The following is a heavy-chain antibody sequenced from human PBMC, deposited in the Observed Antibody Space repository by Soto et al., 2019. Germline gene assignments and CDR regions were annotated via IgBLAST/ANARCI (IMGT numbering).Heavy chain of an antibody. V-gene: IGHV1-69*01. CDR3: ARVGHITNYGMAV. D-gene: IGHD1-26*01. CDR2: IIPFFGTS. J-gene: IGHJ6*02. Sequence: QVQLVQSGAEVKKPGSSVKVSCGASGGTFSSYPINWVRQAPGQGLEWMGGIIPFFGTSNYAQKFQGRVTITADESTSTAYMELHSLRSEVTAVYYCARVGHITNYGMAVWGQGTTVTVSS. CDR1: GGTFSSYP.